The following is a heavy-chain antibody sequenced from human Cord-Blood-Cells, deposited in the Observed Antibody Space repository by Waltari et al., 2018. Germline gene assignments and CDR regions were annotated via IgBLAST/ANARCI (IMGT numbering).Heavy chain of an antibody. D-gene: IGHD1-26*01. CDR3: ARRSRSGSYFDY. CDR1: GGSISSSSYY. Sequence: QLQLQESGPGLVKPSETLSLTCTVSGGSISSSSYYWGWIRQPPGKGREWIGSIYYSGRTYYNPSLKSRVTISVDTSKNQFSLKLSSVTAADTAVYYCARRSRSGSYFDYWGQGTLVTVSS. CDR2: IYYSGRT. J-gene: IGHJ4*02. V-gene: IGHV4-39*01.